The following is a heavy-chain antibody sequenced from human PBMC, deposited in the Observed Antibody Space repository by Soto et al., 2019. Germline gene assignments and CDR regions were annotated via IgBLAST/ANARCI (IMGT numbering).Heavy chain of an antibody. V-gene: IGHV1-69*13. J-gene: IGHJ4*02. CDR1: GGTFSSYA. Sequence: GASVKVSCKASGGTFSSYAISWVRQAPGQGLEWMGGIIPIFGTANYAQKFQGRVTITADESTSTAYMELSSLRSEDTAVYYCARNQLVGATINYFDYWGQGTLVTVSS. CDR3: ARNQLVGATINYFDY. D-gene: IGHD1-26*01. CDR2: IIPIFGTA.